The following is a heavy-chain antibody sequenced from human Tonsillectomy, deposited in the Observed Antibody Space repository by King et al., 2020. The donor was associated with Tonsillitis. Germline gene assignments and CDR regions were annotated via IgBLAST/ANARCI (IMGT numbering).Heavy chain of an antibody. Sequence: TLKESGPALVKPTQTLTLTCTFSGFSLSTSGMCVSWIRQPPGKALEWLARIDWDDDKYYSTSLKTRLTISKDTSKNQVVLTMTNMDPVDTDTYYCARILIGSSGYGRVDAFDIWGQGTMVTVSS. CDR2: IDWDDDK. CDR1: GFSLSTSGMC. CDR3: ARILIGSSGYGRVDAFDI. V-gene: IGHV2-70*11. D-gene: IGHD3-22*01. J-gene: IGHJ3*02.